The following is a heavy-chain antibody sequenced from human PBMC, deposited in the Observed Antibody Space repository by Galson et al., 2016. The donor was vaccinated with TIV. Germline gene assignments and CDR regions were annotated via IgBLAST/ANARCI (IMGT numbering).Heavy chain of an antibody. D-gene: IGHD4/OR15-4a*01. V-gene: IGHV4-39*07. Sequence: ETLSLTCTVSGGSISSSSYYWGWIRQPPGKGPEWIGNIYYSGTTYYNPSLKSRVTVLVDTSKNQFSLKLRSVTAADTAVYYCARSPGIVLTPPPDPFHPWGQGTLVTVSS. CDR1: GGSISSSSYY. CDR3: ARSPGIVLTPPPDPFHP. CDR2: IYYSGTT. J-gene: IGHJ1*01.